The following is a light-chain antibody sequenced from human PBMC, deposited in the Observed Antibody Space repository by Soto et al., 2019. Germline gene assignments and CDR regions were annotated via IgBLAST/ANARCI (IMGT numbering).Light chain of an antibody. CDR1: QGIRND. CDR2: DAS. J-gene: IGKJ4*01. Sequence: IQMTQSPSSLSASVGDRVTITCRASQGIRNDLGWYQQKPGKAPKLLIYDASSLQSGVPSRFRGSTSGTEFTLTISSLQPDDFATYYCQQYNSYSRSFGGGTKVDIK. CDR3: QQYNSYSRS. V-gene: IGKV1-17*01.